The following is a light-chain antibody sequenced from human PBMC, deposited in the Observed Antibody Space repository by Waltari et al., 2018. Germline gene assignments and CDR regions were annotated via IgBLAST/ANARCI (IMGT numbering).Light chain of an antibody. CDR1: QSLSIF. CDR2: KAS. J-gene: IGKJ4*01. Sequence: IQMTTSPSTLPASVGDRVTITCRASQSLSIFFAWYQQKPGRAPKLLLSKASTLQSGVPSRFSGSGSGTEITLTISDLQPDDFATYYCQQYNTYPVTFGGGTKVEIK. V-gene: IGKV1-5*03. CDR3: QQYNTYPVT.